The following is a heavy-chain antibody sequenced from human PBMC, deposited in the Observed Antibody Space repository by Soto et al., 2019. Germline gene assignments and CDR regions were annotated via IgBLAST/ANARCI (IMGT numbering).Heavy chain of an antibody. CDR2: ISYDGSNK. D-gene: IGHD2-2*01. CDR1: GFTFSSYG. CDR3: AKDRDIVVVPAAIFFYYGMDV. Sequence: QVQLVESGGGVVQPGRSLRLSCAASGFTFSSYGMHWVRQAPGKGLEWVAVISYDGSNKYYADSVKGRFTISRDNSKNTLYLQMNSLRAEDTAVYYCAKDRDIVVVPAAIFFYYGMDVWGQETTVTVSS. J-gene: IGHJ6*02. V-gene: IGHV3-30*18.